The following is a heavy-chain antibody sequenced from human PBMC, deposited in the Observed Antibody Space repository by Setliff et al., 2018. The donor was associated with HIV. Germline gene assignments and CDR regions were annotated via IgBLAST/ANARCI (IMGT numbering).Heavy chain of an antibody. CDR3: ARDVGGFTVFAVPRGGFDP. Sequence: PSETLSLTCTVFGGSISTYYWSWIRQAPGRGLEWIGYIYYTGRTNYNPSLKSRVTMSLDSSKKQFSLKLSSVTAADTAVYFCARDVGGFTVFAVPRGGFDPWGQGTLVTVSS. CDR2: IYYTGRT. J-gene: IGHJ5*02. CDR1: GGSISTYY. V-gene: IGHV4-59*01. D-gene: IGHD3-3*01.